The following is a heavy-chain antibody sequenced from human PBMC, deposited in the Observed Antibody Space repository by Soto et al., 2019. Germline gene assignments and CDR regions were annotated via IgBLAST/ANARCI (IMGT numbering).Heavy chain of an antibody. Sequence: EVQLLESGGGLVQPGGSLRLSCATSGFTFSNYAMTWVCQAPREGLEWVSTISGGTTYYADSVKGRFTISRDNPKKTLELQMNSLRAEDTAVYYCVKDWSGDKCPCLDVWGQGTTVTVSS. D-gene: IGHD3-3*01. CDR3: VKDWSGDKCPCLDV. J-gene: IGHJ6*02. V-gene: IGHV3-23*01. CDR1: GFTFSNYA. CDR2: ISGGTT.